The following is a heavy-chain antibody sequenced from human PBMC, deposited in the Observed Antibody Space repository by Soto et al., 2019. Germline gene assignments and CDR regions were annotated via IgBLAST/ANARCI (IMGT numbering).Heavy chain of an antibody. CDR2: ISSSSSYI. CDR3: ARSNLPGIAVAGTLASRYFQH. CDR1: GFTFSSYS. Sequence: PGGSLRLSCAASGFTFSSYSMNWVRQAPGKGLEWVSSISSSSSYIYYADSVKGRFTISRDNAKNSLYLQMNSLRAEDTAVYYCARSNLPGIAVAGTLASRYFQHWGQGTLVTVSS. V-gene: IGHV3-21*01. J-gene: IGHJ1*01. D-gene: IGHD6-19*01.